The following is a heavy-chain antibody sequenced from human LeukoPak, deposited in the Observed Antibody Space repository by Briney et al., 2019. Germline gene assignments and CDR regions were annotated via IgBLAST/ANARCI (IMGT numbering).Heavy chain of an antibody. Sequence: SETLSLTCTASGGSISNYYWSWIRQPPGKGLEWIGYIYYGGSTNYNPSLKSRVTISVDTSKNQFSLRLGSVTAADTAVYHCARHCCSGPAKRVFDIWGQGTMVTVSS. CDR1: GGSISNYY. V-gene: IGHV4-59*08. D-gene: IGHD2-15*01. CDR2: IYYGGST. J-gene: IGHJ3*02. CDR3: ARHCCSGPAKRVFDI.